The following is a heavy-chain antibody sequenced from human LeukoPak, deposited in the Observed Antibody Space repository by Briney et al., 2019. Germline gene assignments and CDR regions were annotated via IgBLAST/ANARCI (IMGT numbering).Heavy chain of an antibody. J-gene: IGHJ3*01. CDR3: ARDEGQLRD. CDR2: IYYSGST. Sequence: SETLSLTCAVYGGSFSGYYWSWIRQPPGKGLEWIGYIYYSGSTNYNPSLKSRVTISVDTSKNQFSLKLSSVTAADTAVYYCARDEGQLRDWGQGTMVTVSS. D-gene: IGHD2-2*01. V-gene: IGHV4-59*01. CDR1: GGSFSGYY.